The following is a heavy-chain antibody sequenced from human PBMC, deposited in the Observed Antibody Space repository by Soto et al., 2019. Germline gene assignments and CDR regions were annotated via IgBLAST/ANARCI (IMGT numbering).Heavy chain of an antibody. J-gene: IGHJ4*02. CDR3: ARDGRYSGSPGPTFDY. CDR2: INSDGSST. Sequence: GGSLRLSCAASGFTFRSYWMHWVRQAPGKGLVWVSRINSDGSSTSYADSVKGRFTISRDNAKNTLYLQMNSLRAEDTAVYYCARDGRYSGSPGPTFDYWGQGTLVTVSS. V-gene: IGHV3-74*01. D-gene: IGHD1-26*01. CDR1: GFTFRSYW.